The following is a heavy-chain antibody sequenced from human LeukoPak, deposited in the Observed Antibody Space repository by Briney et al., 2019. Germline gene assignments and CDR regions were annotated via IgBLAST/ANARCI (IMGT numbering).Heavy chain of an antibody. CDR1: GFTFISHS. CDR2: ISGNGDNT. CDR3: AGQWLRLGPIDY. J-gene: IGHJ4*02. Sequence: GRSLRLSSLVSGFTFISHSMTWVRQAQGKGLERLSSISGNGDNTYYADSVKGRFTISRDNSKDTLYLQMNSLRVDDTAVYYCAGQWLRLGPIDYWGQGTLVSVSS. V-gene: IGHV3-23*01. D-gene: IGHD5-12*01.